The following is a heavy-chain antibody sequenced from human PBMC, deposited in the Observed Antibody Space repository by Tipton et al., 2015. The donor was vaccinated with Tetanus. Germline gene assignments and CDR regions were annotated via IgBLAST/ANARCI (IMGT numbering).Heavy chain of an antibody. J-gene: IGHJ5*02. V-gene: IGHV4-34*01. D-gene: IGHD2-8*01. CDR1: GGSFSGYY. CDR2: INHSGST. Sequence: TLSLTCAVYGGSFSGYYWSWIRQPPGKGLEWIGEINHSGSTNYNPSLKSRVTISVDTSKNQFTLKLSSVTAAGTAVYYCARDANWSDPWGQGTLVTVSS. CDR3: ARDANWSDP.